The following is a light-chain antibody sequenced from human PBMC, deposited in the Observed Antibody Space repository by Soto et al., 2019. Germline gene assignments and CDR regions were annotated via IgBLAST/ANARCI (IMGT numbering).Light chain of an antibody. V-gene: IGLV2-11*01. J-gene: IGLJ3*02. CDR1: SSDVGGYNY. CDR2: DVS. CDR3: CSYAGSYSWV. Sequence: QSALTQPRSVSGSPGQSVTISFTGTSSDVGGYNYVSWYQQHPGKAPKLMIYDVSKRPSGVTDRFSGSKSGNTASLTISGLQAEDEADYYCCSYAGSYSWVFGGGTKLTVL.